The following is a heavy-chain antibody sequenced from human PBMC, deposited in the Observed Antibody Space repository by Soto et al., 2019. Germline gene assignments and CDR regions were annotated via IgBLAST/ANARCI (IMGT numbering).Heavy chain of an antibody. CDR1: GGTFSSYA. CDR3: ARDGFAYCVGDCYGPYEGV. V-gene: IGHV1-69*01. D-gene: IGHD2-21*02. Sequence: QVQLVQSGAEVKKPGSSVKVSCKASGGTFSSYAVSWVRQAPGQGLEWMGGIIPIFGTANYAQKFQGRVTITADETTSTAYMELSSLRYEDTDVYYCARDGFAYCVGDCYGPYEGVWGQGTTVTVSS. CDR2: IIPIFGTA. J-gene: IGHJ6*02.